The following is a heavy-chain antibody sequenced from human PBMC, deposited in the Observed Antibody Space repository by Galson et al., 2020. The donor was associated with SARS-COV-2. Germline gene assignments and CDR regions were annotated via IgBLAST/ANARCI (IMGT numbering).Heavy chain of an antibody. V-gene: IGHV2-70*01. CDR3: ARMLVWFGDIGDIYYYVMDV. D-gene: IGHD3-10*01. CDR2: IDWDDDK. Sequence: SGPTLVKPTQTLTLTCTFSGFSLSTSGMCVSWIRQPPGKALEWLALIDWDDDKYYSTSLKTRLTISKDTSKNQVVLTMTNMDPVDTATYYCARMLVWFGDIGDIYYYVMDVWGQGTTVTVSS. J-gene: IGHJ6*02. CDR1: GFSLSTSGMC.